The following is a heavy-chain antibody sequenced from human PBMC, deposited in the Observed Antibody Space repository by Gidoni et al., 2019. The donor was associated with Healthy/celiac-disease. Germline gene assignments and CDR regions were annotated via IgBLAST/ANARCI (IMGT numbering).Heavy chain of an antibody. J-gene: IGHJ4*02. D-gene: IGHD1-7*01. CDR3: AKKSEGGLLELLYFDY. CDR2: ISGSGGST. CDR1: GFTFSSYA. Sequence: EVQLLESGGGLVQPGGSLRLSCAASGFTFSSYAMSWVRQAPGKGLEWVSAISGSGGSTYYADSVKGRFTISRDNSKNTLYLQMNSLRAEDTAVYYCAKKSEGGLLELLYFDYWGQGTLVTVSS. V-gene: IGHV3-23*01.